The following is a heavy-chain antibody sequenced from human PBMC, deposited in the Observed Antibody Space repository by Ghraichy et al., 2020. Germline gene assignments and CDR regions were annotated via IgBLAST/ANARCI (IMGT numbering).Heavy chain of an antibody. D-gene: IGHD2-15*01. CDR3: ASPYCSGGSCFQRYYYYYMDV. V-gene: IGHV1-69*06. J-gene: IGHJ6*03. CDR1: GGTFSSYA. CDR2: IIPIFGTA. Sequence: SVKVSCKASGGTFSSYAISWVRQAPGQGLEWMGGIIPIFGTANYAQKFQGRVTITADKSTSTAYMELSSLRSEDTAVYYCASPYCSGGSCFQRYYYYYMDVWGKGTTVTVSS.